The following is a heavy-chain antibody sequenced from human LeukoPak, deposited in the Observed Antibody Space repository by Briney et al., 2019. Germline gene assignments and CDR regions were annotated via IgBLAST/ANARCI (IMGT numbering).Heavy chain of an antibody. Sequence: GGSLRLSCAASGFTFSTYAMTWVRQAPGKGLEWVSDIGGSGDNTNYADSVKGRFTISRDNSKNTLYLQMNSLRAEDTAVYYCAKDANVYRVFDCWGQGNLVTVSS. J-gene: IGHJ4*02. CDR2: IGGSGDNT. V-gene: IGHV3-23*01. D-gene: IGHD5/OR15-5a*01. CDR3: AKDANVYRVFDC. CDR1: GFTFSTYA.